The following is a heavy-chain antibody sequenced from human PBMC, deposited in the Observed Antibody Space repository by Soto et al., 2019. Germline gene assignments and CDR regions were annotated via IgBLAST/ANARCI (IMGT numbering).Heavy chain of an antibody. CDR2: IWYDGSNK. Sequence: QVQLVESGGGVVQPGRSLRLSCAASGFTFSSYGMHRVRQAPGKGLEWVAVIWYDGSNKYYADSVKGRFTISRDNSKNQREPQPNSLSAQDTTVYSCARDGNYDFWSGYPYYFDYWCQRTMVTVAS. J-gene: IGHJ4*02. D-gene: IGHD3-3*01. CDR3: ARDGNYDFWSGYPYYFDY. CDR1: GFTFSSYG. V-gene: IGHV3-33*01.